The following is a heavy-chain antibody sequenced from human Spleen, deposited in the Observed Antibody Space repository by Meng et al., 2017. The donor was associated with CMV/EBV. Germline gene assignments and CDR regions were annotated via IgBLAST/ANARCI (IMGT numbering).Heavy chain of an antibody. Sequence: GESLKISCETSGFTFRSYGMNWVRQAPGKGLEWVAFIRDDGGHKNYADSVKGRITISRDNSKNTLYLDMNSLRGEDTAVYYCAKNIEYSSSSGVDHWGQGTLVTVSS. V-gene: IGHV3-30*02. CDR2: IRDDGGHK. CDR1: GFTFRSYG. J-gene: IGHJ4*02. D-gene: IGHD6-6*01. CDR3: AKNIEYSSSSGVDH.